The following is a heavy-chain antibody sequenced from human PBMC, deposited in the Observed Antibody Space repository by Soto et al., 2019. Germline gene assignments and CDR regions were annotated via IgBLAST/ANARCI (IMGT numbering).Heavy chain of an antibody. CDR3: ARIAGTVNLFDY. CDR2: IDWDDDK. Sequence: GSGPTLVNPTHTLTLTCTFSGFSLSTSGMRVTWIRQPPGKALEWLARIDWDDDKFYSTSLKTRLTISKDTSKNQVVLTMTNMDPVDTATYYCARIAGTVNLFDYWGQGTLVTVSS. J-gene: IGHJ4*02. CDR1: GFSLSTSGMR. D-gene: IGHD4-17*01. V-gene: IGHV2-70*04.